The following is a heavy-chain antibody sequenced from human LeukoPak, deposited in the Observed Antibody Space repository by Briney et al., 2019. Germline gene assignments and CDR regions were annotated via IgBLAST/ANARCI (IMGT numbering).Heavy chain of an antibody. CDR1: GASISNYY. CDR3: ARGVGGSGISPEY. CDR2: ISNTGST. Sequence: SDTLSLTCTVSGASISNYYCSWIRQPPGKGLEWIGYISNTGSTNYNPSLKSRVTISVDTSKNQLSLKLSSVTAADTAVYYCARGVGGSGISPEYWGQGTLVTVSS. V-gene: IGHV4-59*07. D-gene: IGHD3-10*01. J-gene: IGHJ4*02.